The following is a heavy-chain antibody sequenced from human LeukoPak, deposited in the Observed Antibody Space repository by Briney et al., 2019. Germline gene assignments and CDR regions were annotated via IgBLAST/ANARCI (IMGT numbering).Heavy chain of an antibody. CDR3: ARDSINNLPAAINFEY. Sequence: GGSLRLSCAASGFTFSSYAMHWVRQAPGKGLEWVAVISYDGSNKYYTDSVKGRFTISRDNSKNSLYLQMNSLRAEDTAVYYCARDSINNLPAAINFEYWGQGTLVTVSS. V-gene: IGHV3-30-3*01. D-gene: IGHD2-2*02. CDR1: GFTFSSYA. J-gene: IGHJ4*02. CDR2: ISYDGSNK.